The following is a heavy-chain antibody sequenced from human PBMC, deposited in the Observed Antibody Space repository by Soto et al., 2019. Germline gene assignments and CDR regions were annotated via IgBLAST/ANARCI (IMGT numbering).Heavy chain of an antibody. CDR2: IYDSGIT. Sequence: PSETLSLTCTASAGTVGSAEYYHSWIRQPPGKGMEWIGYIYDSGITTYTPSLKGRVTMSLDRSNNQVSLKLCSVTATDTACYVCARHVAHDYTENVWGQGTMVTVSS. CDR3: ARHVAHDYTENV. J-gene: IGHJ3*01. D-gene: IGHD3-16*01. CDR1: AGTVGSAEYY. V-gene: IGHV4-30-4*01.